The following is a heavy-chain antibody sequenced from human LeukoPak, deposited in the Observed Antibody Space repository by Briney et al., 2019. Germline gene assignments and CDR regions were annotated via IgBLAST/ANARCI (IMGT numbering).Heavy chain of an antibody. CDR3: ARAGQEWFGELGFDQ. J-gene: IGHJ4*02. V-gene: IGHV3-7*01. D-gene: IGHD3-10*01. CDR1: GFTFSSDW. Sequence: GGSLRLSCAASGFTFSSDWMSWVRQAPGKGREWVANIKQDGSEKYYVESVKGRFTISRDNAKDSLYLQTNSLRAEDTAVYYCARAGQEWFGELGFDQWGQGPLVIVSS. CDR2: IKQDGSEK.